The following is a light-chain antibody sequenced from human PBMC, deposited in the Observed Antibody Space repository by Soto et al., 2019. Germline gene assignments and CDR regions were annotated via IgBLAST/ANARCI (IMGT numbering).Light chain of an antibody. CDR1: QSISSY. CDR3: QQRYNTPRT. CDR2: AAS. Sequence: DIQMSQSPSSLSPSVGDRVTITCRASQSISSYLNWYQQKPGQDPKLLIYAASSLQSGVTSRFSGSGSGTDFTLTISSLQHEDFATYYCQQRYNTPRTFGQGTKVDI. V-gene: IGKV1-39*01. J-gene: IGKJ1*01.